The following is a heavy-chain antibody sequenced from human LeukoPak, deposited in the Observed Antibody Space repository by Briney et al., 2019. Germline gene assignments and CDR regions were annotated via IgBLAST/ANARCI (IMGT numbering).Heavy chain of an antibody. J-gene: IGHJ4*02. V-gene: IGHV6-1*01. Sequence: SQTLSLTWAISGDSVSSNSAAWTWIRQSPSRGLEWLGRTFYRSKWYNDFAVSVKSRITINPDTSKNQFSLQLNSVTPEDTAVYYCARDETGDLYFDYWGQGTLVTVSS. CDR3: ARDETGDLYFDY. D-gene: IGHD3-16*01. CDR1: GDSVSSNSAA. CDR2: TFYRSKWYN.